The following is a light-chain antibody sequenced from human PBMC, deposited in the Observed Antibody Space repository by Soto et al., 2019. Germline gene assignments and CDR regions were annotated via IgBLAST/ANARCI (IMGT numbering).Light chain of an antibody. CDR1: KLGDKY. Sequence: SYELTQPPSVSVSPGQTASITCSGDKLGDKYACWYQQKPGQSPVLVIYQDSKRPSGIPERFSGSNSGNTATLTISGTQAMDEADYYCQAWDSSGGVFGGGTKLTV. CDR2: QDS. CDR3: QAWDSSGGV. J-gene: IGLJ2*01. V-gene: IGLV3-1*01.